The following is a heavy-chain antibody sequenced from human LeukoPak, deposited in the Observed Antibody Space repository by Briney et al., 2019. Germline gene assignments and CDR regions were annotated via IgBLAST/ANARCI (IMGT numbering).Heavy chain of an antibody. J-gene: IGHJ4*02. V-gene: IGHV4-59*08. CDR2: IYYSGNT. CDR1: GGSISSYY. Sequence: SETLSLTCTVSGGSISSYYWTWIRQPPGKGLEWIGYIYYSGNTNYNPSLKSRVTISLDTSRNQFSLKLSSVSAADTAVYYCARRARATAGGDYFDYWGQGTLVTVSS. D-gene: IGHD6-13*01. CDR3: ARRARATAGGDYFDY.